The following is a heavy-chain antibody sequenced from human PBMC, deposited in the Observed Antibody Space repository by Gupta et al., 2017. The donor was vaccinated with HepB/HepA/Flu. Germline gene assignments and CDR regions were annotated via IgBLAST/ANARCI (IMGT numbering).Heavy chain of an antibody. Sequence: QVQLVQSGAEVKRPGSSVKVSCKASGGTFSSLAISWVRQAPGQGLEWMGGIIPIFGTAKYTQKFQGRVTITADEFTSTASMELKGLRSEDTAVYYCASIAAAGYYYMDVWGNGTSVTFSS. V-gene: IGHV1-69*01. D-gene: IGHD6-13*01. J-gene: IGHJ6*03. CDR1: GGTFSSLA. CDR2: IIPIFGTA. CDR3: ASIAAAGYYYMDV.